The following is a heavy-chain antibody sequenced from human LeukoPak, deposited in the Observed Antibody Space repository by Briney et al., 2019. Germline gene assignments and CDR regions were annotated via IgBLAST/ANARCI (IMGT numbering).Heavy chain of an antibody. J-gene: IGHJ3*02. V-gene: IGHV3-21*01. Sequence: GGSLRLSCAASGFTFGSYSMNWVRQAPGKGLEWVSSISSSSYIYYADSVKGRFTISRDNAKNSLYLQMNSLRAEDTAVYYCAREKTIVGASAAFDIWGQRTMVTVSS. CDR2: ISSSSYI. CDR3: AREKTIVGASAAFDI. CDR1: GFTFGSYS. D-gene: IGHD1-26*01.